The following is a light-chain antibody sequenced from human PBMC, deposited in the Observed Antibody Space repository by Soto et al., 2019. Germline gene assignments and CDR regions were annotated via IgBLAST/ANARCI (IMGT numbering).Light chain of an antibody. CDR3: QQGSDWPLT. V-gene: IGKV3-11*01. Sequence: EIVLTQSPATLSLSPLEIATLSCMASQSVRSFLAWYQQKPGQAPRLIMDDASNRATGIPARFSGSGSGTDFTLTISSLEPEDFAVYYCQQGSDWPLTFGGGTKVDIK. J-gene: IGKJ4*01. CDR2: DAS. CDR1: QSVRSF.